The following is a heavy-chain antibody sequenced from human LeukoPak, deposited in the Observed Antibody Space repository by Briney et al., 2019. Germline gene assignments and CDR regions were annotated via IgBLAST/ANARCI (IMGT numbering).Heavy chain of an antibody. Sequence: GGSLRLSCTASGFTFSGSAIHWVRQASGKGLEWVGRIRTKGNSYATAYAASMKGRFTISRDDSKNTAYLQMTSLKTEDTAVYYRTTYSSGYYHFDYWGQGTLVTVSS. CDR1: GFTFSGSA. CDR3: TTYSSGYYHFDY. J-gene: IGHJ4*02. D-gene: IGHD3-22*01. CDR2: IRTKGNSYAT. V-gene: IGHV3-73*01.